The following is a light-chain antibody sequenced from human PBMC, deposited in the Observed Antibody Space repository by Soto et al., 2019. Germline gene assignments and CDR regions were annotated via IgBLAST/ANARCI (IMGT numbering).Light chain of an antibody. J-gene: IGKJ1*01. CDR2: GAT. Sequence: EIVMTQSPGTLSLSPGERATLSCRASQSVSSRLAWYQQKPGQAPRLVIYGATSRATGIPDRFSGSGSGTEFTLTISSLQSEDFAVYYCQQYNNWPPWTFGQGTKVDIK. CDR3: QQYNNWPPWT. CDR1: QSVSSR. V-gene: IGKV3D-15*01.